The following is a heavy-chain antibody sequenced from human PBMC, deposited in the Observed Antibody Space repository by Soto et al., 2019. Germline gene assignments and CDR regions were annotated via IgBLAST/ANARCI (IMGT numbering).Heavy chain of an antibody. CDR1: GFSLSTSGMC. Sequence: VSGPTLVNPTQTLTLTCTFSGFSLSTSGMCVSWIRQPPGKALEWLALIDWDDDKYYSTSLKTRLTISKDTSKNQVVLTMTNMDPVDTATYYCARTYYYDSSGYYPHPYYYYGMDVWGQGTTVTVSS. J-gene: IGHJ6*02. CDR3: ARTYYYDSSGYYPHPYYYYGMDV. CDR2: IDWDDDK. D-gene: IGHD3-22*01. V-gene: IGHV2-70*01.